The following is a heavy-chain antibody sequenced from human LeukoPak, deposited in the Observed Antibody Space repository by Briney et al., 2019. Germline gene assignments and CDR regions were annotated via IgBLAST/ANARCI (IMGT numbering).Heavy chain of an antibody. CDR3: AKDGRGCRHYYFDY. CDR2: ISWNSGSI. D-gene: IGHD5-18*01. V-gene: IGHV3-9*01. J-gene: IGHJ4*02. CDR1: GFTFDDYA. Sequence: SLRLSCAASGFTFDDYAMHWVRQAPGKGPEWVSGISWNSGSIGYADSVKGRFTISRDNAKNSLYLQMNSLRAEDTALYYCAKDGRGCRHYYFDYWGQGTLVTVSS.